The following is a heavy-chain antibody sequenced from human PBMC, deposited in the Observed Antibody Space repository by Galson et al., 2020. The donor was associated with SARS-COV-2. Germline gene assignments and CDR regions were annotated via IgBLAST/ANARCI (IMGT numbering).Heavy chain of an antibody. CDR1: GGSLSSGAYY. Sequence: SETLSLTCTVSGGSLSSGAYYWSWIRQHPGKGLEWIGYIYYSGTTYYNPSLKSRVTMSIYTSKRQFSLILSSVTAADTAVYYCARDRRYCSGGSCHNPFDSWGQGTLVTVSS. CDR3: ARDRRYCSGGSCHNPFDS. V-gene: IGHV4-31*03. D-gene: IGHD2-15*01. CDR2: IYYSGTT. J-gene: IGHJ4*02.